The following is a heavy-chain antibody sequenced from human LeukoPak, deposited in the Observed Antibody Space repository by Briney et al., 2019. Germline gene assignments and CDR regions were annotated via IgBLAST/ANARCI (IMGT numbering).Heavy chain of an antibody. CDR2: ISHDGSNR. CDR1: GITFNSYA. J-gene: IGHJ4*02. V-gene: IGHV3-30*04. D-gene: IGHD6-13*01. Sequence: PGGSLRLSCAASGITFNSYAMHWVRQAPGKGLEWVAVISHDGSNRYYGDSVKGRFTISRDNSKNTLFLQMDSLRAEDTAVYYCAKDAAGPEYWGQGTLVTVSS. CDR3: AKDAAGPEY.